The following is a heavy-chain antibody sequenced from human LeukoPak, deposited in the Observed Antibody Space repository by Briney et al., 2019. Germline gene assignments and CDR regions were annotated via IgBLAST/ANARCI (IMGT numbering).Heavy chain of an antibody. D-gene: IGHD6-19*01. V-gene: IGHV4-30-2*01. CDR3: ARGSSGWYGDAFDI. CDR2: IYHSGST. J-gene: IGHJ3*02. CDR1: GGSISSGGYS. Sequence: SETLSLTCAVSGGSISSGGYSWSWIRQPPGKGLEWIGYIYHSGSTYYNPSLKSRVTISVDRSKNQFSLKLSSVTAADTAVYYCARGSSGWYGDAFDIWGQGTMVTVSS.